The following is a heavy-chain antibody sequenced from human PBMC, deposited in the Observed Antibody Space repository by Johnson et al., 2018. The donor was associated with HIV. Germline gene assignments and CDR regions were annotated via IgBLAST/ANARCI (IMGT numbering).Heavy chain of an antibody. D-gene: IGHD6-19*01. V-gene: IGHV3-20*04. Sequence: VQLVESGGGVVRPGGSLRLSCAASGFTFDDYDMSWVRQVPGKGLEWVSGINWNGGSTGYADSVKGRFTISRDNAKNSLYLQMNSLRAEDTALYFCARAGYSSGWYERAFDIWGQGTMVTVSS. CDR3: ARAGYSSGWYERAFDI. J-gene: IGHJ3*02. CDR1: GFTFDDYD. CDR2: INWNGGST.